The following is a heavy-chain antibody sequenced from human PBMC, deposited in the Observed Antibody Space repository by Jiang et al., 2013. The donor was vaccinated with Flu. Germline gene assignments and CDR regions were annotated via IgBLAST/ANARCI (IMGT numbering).Heavy chain of an antibody. CDR2: INPSGGST. D-gene: IGHD3-10*01. CDR3: ARVRETMVRGVTHYFDY. Sequence: MHWVRQAPGQGLEWMGIINPSGGSTSYAQKFQGRVTMTRDTSTSTVYMELSSLRSEDTAVYYCARVRETMVRGVTHYFDYWGQGTLVTVSS. J-gene: IGHJ4*02. V-gene: IGHV1-46*01.